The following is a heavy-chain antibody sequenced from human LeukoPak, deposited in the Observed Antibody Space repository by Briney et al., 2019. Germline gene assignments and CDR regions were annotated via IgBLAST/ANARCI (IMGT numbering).Heavy chain of an antibody. J-gene: IGHJ4*02. CDR1: GFTGSNKY. D-gene: IGHD6-19*01. CDR3: AREFRQTYSSGWSLDY. Sequence: PGGSLRLSCTISGFTGSNKYMSWVRQAPGKGLEWVSVIYGGRNNTVYADSVKGRFTISRDNSRNTIYLQIDSLRAEDTATYYCAREFRQTYSSGWSLDYWGQGTLVTVSS. V-gene: IGHV3-53*01. CDR2: IYGGRNNT.